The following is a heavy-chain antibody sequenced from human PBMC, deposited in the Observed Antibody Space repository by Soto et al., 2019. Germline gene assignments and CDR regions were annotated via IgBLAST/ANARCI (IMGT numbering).Heavy chain of an antibody. D-gene: IGHD3-16*01. Sequence: GGSLRLSCATSDFTFRNSWINWVRQAPGKGLERVANIKPDGGATNYVDSVKGRFTISRDNVRNSASLQMNSLRVEDTAVYFCFGGNGGPQWGQGTLVTVSS. CDR1: DFTFRNSW. J-gene: IGHJ4*02. V-gene: IGHV3-7*03. CDR2: IKPDGGAT. CDR3: FGGNGGPQ.